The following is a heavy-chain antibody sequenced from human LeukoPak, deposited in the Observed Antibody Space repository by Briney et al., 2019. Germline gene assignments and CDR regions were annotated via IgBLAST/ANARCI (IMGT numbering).Heavy chain of an antibody. J-gene: IGHJ4*02. CDR3: ARGSLRITMVRGVIIAFIFDY. CDR1: AASFSGYY. Sequence: SETLSLTCAVYAASFSGYYCSWSRHPPGNGLEWSVAINDSGSTNYNPSLMSRVTISVDTSKNQFSLKLSSVTAADTAVYYCARGSLRITMVRGVIIAFIFDYWGQGTLVTVSS. D-gene: IGHD3-10*01. CDR2: INDSGST. V-gene: IGHV4-34*01.